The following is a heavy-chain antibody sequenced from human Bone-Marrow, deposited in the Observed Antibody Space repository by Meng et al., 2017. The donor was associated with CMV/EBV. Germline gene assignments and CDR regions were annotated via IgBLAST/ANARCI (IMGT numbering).Heavy chain of an antibody. CDR2: ISSGATNT. CDR1: GFIFSSYE. CDR3: ARDTRWFGLDF. J-gene: IGHJ4*02. V-gene: IGHV3-48*03. Sequence: GGSLRLSCVASGFIFSSYEMTWVRQAPGKGLEWLAHISSGATNTYHADSVKDRFTISRDNAKNSLYLHMNSLSDEDPAVYYCARDTRWFGLDFWGQGTLVTVSS. D-gene: IGHD3-10*01.